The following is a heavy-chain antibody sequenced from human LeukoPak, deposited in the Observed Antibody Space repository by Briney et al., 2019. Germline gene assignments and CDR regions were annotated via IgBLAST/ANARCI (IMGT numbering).Heavy chain of an antibody. D-gene: IGHD6-19*01. CDR1: GFTFSSYA. CDR2: IGGSGGSA. CDR3: AKHSSGWSDAFDI. Sequence: GGSLRLSCAASGFTFSSYAMSWVRQAPXXXXEWVSVIGGSGGSAYYADSVKGHFTISRDNSKNTLYLQMKSLRAEDTAVYHCAKHSSGWSDAFDIWGLGTMVTVSS. V-gene: IGHV3-23*01. J-gene: IGHJ3*02.